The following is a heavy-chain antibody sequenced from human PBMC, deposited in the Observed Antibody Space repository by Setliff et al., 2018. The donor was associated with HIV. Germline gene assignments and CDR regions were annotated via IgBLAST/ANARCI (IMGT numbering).Heavy chain of an antibody. CDR1: GFTFSDHY. V-gene: IGHV3-72*01. CDR3: ARGTSRPDLNYYDDY. D-gene: IGHD3-16*01. CDR2: IRKKVNSYSR. J-gene: IGHJ4*02. Sequence: QPGGSLRLSCVASGFTFSDHYMDWVRQAPGKGLEWVGRIRKKVNSYSREYAASVKGRFTISRDDSKNSLYLQMNSLKTEDTAVYYCARGTSRPDLNYYDDYWGQGTLVTVSS.